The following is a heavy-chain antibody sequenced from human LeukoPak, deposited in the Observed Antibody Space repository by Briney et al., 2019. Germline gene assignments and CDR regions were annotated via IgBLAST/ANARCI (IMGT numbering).Heavy chain of an antibody. CDR1: GGSISSGDYY. V-gene: IGHV4-30-4*08. D-gene: IGHD2-8*01. J-gene: IGHJ6*03. CDR3: ARDLSDINYYYYYMDV. Sequence: PSETLSLTCTVSGGSISSGDYYWSWIRRPPGKGLEWIGYIYYSGSTYYNPSLKSRVTISVDTSKNQFSLKLSSVTAADTAVYYCARDLSDINYYYYYMDVWGKGTTVTVSS. CDR2: IYYSGST.